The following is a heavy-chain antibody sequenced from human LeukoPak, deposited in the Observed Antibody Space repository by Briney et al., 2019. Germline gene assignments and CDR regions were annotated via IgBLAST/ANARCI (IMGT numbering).Heavy chain of an antibody. CDR2: ISGSGEFI. CDR3: AKDDSHGYHFFDS. CDR1: GFNFSSYS. Sequence: GGSLRLSCAASGFNFSSYSMNWIRQAPGKGLEWVSSISGSGEFIYYGDSVKGRVTISRDNGKNSLYLQMNSVRPEDMAVYYCAKDDSHGYHFFDSWRRGTLVTVSS. V-gene: IGHV3-21*01. D-gene: IGHD3-22*01. J-gene: IGHJ4*02.